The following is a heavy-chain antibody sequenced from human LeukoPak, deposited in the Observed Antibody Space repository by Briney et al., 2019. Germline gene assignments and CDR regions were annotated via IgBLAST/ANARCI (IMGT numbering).Heavy chain of an antibody. Sequence: ASVKVSCKASGYTFTSYGISWVRQAPGQGLEWMGWISAYNGNTNYAQKLQGRVTMTTDTSTSTAYMELRSLRSDDTAVYYCARATITFGGVIVNFDYWGQGTLVTVSS. V-gene: IGHV1-18*01. CDR2: ISAYNGNT. CDR1: GYTFTSYG. J-gene: IGHJ4*02. D-gene: IGHD3-16*02. CDR3: ARATITFGGVIVNFDY.